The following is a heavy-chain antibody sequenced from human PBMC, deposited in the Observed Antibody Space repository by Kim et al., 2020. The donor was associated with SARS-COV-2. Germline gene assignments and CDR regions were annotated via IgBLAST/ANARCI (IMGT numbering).Heavy chain of an antibody. CDR1: GFTFSSYS. J-gene: IGHJ6*02. CDR3: ARDRSEITIFGGVMYGMDV. Sequence: GGSLRLSCAASGFTFSSYSMNWVRQAPGKGLEWVSSISSSSSYIYYAHSVKGRFTISRDNAKNSLYLQMNSLRAEDTAVYYCARDRSEITIFGGVMYGMDVWGQGTTVTVSS. D-gene: IGHD3-3*01. V-gene: IGHV3-21*01. CDR2: ISSSSSYI.